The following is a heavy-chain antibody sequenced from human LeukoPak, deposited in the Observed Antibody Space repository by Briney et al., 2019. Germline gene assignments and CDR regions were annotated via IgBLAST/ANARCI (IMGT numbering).Heavy chain of an antibody. D-gene: IGHD6-19*01. CDR2: ISGSGGST. CDR3: AKRGSGWYEDYYYYMDV. CDR1: GFTFSSYA. V-gene: IGHV3-23*01. J-gene: IGHJ6*03. Sequence: GGSLRLSCAASGFTFSSYAMSWVRQAPGKGLEWVSAISGSGGSTYYADSVKGRFTISRDNSKNTLYLQMNSLRAEDTAVYYCAKRGSGWYEDYYYYMDVWGKGTTVTISS.